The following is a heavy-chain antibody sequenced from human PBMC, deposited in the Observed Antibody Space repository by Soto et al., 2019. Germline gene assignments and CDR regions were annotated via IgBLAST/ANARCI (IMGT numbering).Heavy chain of an antibody. D-gene: IGHD3-9*01. CDR2: IYYSGST. V-gene: IGHV4-39*01. CDR3: ARHDDILTGYYWAWFDP. Sequence: PSETLSLTCTVSGGSISSSSYYWGWIRQPPGKGLEWIGSIYYSGSTYYNPSLKSRVTISVDTSKNQISLKLSSVTAADTAVYYCARHDDILTGYYWAWFDPWGQGTLVTVSS. J-gene: IGHJ5*02. CDR1: GGSISSSSYY.